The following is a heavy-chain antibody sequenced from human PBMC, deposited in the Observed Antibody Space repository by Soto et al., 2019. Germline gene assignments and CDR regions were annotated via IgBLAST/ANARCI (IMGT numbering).Heavy chain of an antibody. Sequence: SLTCAVSGGSISSSNWWSWVRQPPGKGLEWIGEIYHSGSTNYNPSLKSRVTISVDKSKNQFSLKLSSVTAADTAVYYCAREFSSSSGENWFDPWGQGTLVTVSS. CDR3: AREFSSSSGENWFDP. D-gene: IGHD6-6*01. CDR2: IYHSGST. V-gene: IGHV4-4*02. J-gene: IGHJ5*02. CDR1: GGSISSSNW.